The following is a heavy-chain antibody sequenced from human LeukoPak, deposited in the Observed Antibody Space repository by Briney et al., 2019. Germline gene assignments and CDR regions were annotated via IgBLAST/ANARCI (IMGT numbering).Heavy chain of an antibody. CDR1: GGSISNYY. J-gene: IGHJ4*02. CDR2: IYSTGST. Sequence: SETLSLTCTVSGGSISNYYWSWIRQPAGKGLEWIGRIYSTGSTNYNPSFKSRVTMSLNTSKNQFSLSLSSVTAADTAVYYCARGGVATNVKNWGQGTLVTVSS. V-gene: IGHV4-4*07. D-gene: IGHD5-12*01. CDR3: ARGGVATNVKN.